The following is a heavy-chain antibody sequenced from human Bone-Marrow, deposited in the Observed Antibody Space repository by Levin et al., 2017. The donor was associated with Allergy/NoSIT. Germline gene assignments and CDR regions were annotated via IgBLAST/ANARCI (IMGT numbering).Heavy chain of an antibody. CDR2: IYHSGST. V-gene: IGHV4-61*01. Sequence: SETLSLTCTVSGGSVSSGSYYWSWIRQPPGKGLEWIAYIYHSGSTKYNPSLKSRVTISLDTSRNQFSLRLTSLTAADTADYYCARGSYFGGLSFDCWGKGTLVTISS. CDR3: ARGSYFGGLSFDC. J-gene: IGHJ4*02. CDR1: GGSVSSGSYY. D-gene: IGHD4-23*01.